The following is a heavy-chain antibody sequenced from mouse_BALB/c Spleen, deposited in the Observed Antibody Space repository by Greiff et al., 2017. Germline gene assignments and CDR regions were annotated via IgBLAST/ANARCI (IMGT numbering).Heavy chain of an antibody. CDR1: GFTFSSYG. CDR3: ARQGDYDEGALAY. J-gene: IGHJ3*01. D-gene: IGHD2-4*01. Sequence: DVKLVESGGDLVKPGGSLKLSCAASGFTFSSYGMSWVRQTPDKRLEWVATISSGGSYTYYPDSVKGRFTISRDNAKNTLYLQMSSLKSEDTAMYYCARQGDYDEGALAYWGQGTLVTVSA. V-gene: IGHV5-6*02. CDR2: ISSGGSYT.